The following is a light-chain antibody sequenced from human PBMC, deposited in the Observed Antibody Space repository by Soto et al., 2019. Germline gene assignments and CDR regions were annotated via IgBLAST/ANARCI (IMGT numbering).Light chain of an antibody. Sequence: EIVMTQSPATLSVSPGERATLSCRASQSVSSNLAWYQQKPGQAPRLLIYGASTRATGIPARFSGSGSGTEFTLTISSLQSEDFAFYYCQQYNNWPLTFGGGTKEEIK. J-gene: IGKJ4*01. V-gene: IGKV3-15*01. CDR1: QSVSSN. CDR2: GAS. CDR3: QQYNNWPLT.